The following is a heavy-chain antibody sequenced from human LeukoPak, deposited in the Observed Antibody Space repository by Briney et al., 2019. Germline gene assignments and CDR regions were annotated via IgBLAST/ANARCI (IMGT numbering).Heavy chain of an antibody. CDR1: GGSISSSSYY. CDR2: IYYSGST. D-gene: IGHD2-2*02. Sequence: SETLSLTCTVSGGSISSSSYYWGWIRQPPGKGLEWIGSIYYSGSTYYNPSLKSRVTISVDTSKNQFSLKLSSVTAADTAVYYCARGNCSSTSCYNGPFDIWGQGTMVTVSS. V-gene: IGHV4-39*01. J-gene: IGHJ3*02. CDR3: ARGNCSSTSCYNGPFDI.